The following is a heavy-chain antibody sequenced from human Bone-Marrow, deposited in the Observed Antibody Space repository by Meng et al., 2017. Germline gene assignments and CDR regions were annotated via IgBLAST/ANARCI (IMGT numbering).Heavy chain of an antibody. Sequence: GESLKISCAASGFTFNSYGMSWVRQSPGKGLEWVSFISDTAAEKYYADSVKGRFTISRDNSKNTVYLQISSLRVEDTALYYCARDRGWLRFYYYYGMDVWGQGTTVTVSS. J-gene: IGHJ6*02. V-gene: IGHV3-23*01. CDR1: GFTFNSYG. D-gene: IGHD5-12*01. CDR3: ARDRGWLRFYYYYGMDV. CDR2: ISDTAAEK.